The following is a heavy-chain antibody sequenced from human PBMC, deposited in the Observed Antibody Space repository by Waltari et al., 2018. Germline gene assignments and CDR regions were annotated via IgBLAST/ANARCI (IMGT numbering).Heavy chain of an antibody. V-gene: IGHV1-69*08. CDR1: GGTFSSYT. Sequence: QVQLVQSGAEVKKPGSSVKVSCKASGGTFSSYTISWVRQAPGQGLEWMGRIIPILGIANYAQKFQGRVTITADKSTSTAYMELSSLRSEDTAVYYCAREKTVGSPDYVGGIDYWGQGTLVTVSS. CDR2: IIPILGIA. CDR3: AREKTVGSPDYVGGIDY. J-gene: IGHJ4*02. D-gene: IGHD4-17*01.